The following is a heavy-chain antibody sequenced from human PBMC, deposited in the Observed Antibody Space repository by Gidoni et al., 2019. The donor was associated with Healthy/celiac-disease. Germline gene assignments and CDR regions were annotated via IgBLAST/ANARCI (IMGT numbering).Heavy chain of an antibody. Sequence: QVQLVASGGGVVQPGRSLRLSCAASGFTFSSYGMHWVRQAPGKGLEWVAVIWYDGSNKYYADSVKGRFTISRDNSKNTLYLQMNSLRAEDTAVYYCAREFDTMVRGVTDYWGQGTLVTVSS. CDR3: AREFDTMVRGVTDY. V-gene: IGHV3-33*01. CDR2: IWYDGSNK. J-gene: IGHJ4*02. CDR1: GFTFSSYG. D-gene: IGHD3-10*01.